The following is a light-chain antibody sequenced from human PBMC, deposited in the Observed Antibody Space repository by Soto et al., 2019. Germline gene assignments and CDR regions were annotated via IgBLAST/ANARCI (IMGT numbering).Light chain of an antibody. CDR1: QGISSC. CDR2: AAS. V-gene: IGKV3-11*01. Sequence: EIVLTQSPATLSASPGERVTLSCRASQGISSCLAWYQQKPGQAPRLLIFAASNRDTGIPARFSGSGSGTDFTLTISSLQPEDFAVYYCQQSSSLPLTFGHGTKLEIK. CDR3: QQSSSLPLT. J-gene: IGKJ2*01.